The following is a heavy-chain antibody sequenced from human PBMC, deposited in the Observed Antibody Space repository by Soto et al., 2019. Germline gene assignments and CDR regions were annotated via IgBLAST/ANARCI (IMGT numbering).Heavy chain of an antibody. Sequence: QVQLVQSGAEVKKPGSSVKVSCKASGGTFSSYAISWVRQAPGQGLEWMGGIIPIFGTANYAQKFQGRVTITADESTSKAYRERSSLSSGDTAVYYCARGYCCGGRCASSVWGKGTLVTVSS. J-gene: IGHJ4*02. D-gene: IGHD2-15*01. CDR1: GGTFSSYA. CDR3: ARGYCCGGRCASSV. CDR2: IIPIFGTA. V-gene: IGHV1-69*01.